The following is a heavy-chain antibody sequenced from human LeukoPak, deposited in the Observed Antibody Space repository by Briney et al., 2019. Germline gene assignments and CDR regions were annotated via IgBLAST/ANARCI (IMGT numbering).Heavy chain of an antibody. CDR3: ARLGGNLYYFDY. Sequence: SETLSLTCTVSGGSISSYYWSWIRQPPGKGLEWIGYIYTSGSTNYNPSLKSRVTISVDTSKNQFSLKLSSVTAADTAVYYCARLGGNLYYFDYWGQGTLVTVSS. CDR1: GGSISSYY. D-gene: IGHD3-16*01. J-gene: IGHJ4*02. V-gene: IGHV4-4*09. CDR2: IYTSGST.